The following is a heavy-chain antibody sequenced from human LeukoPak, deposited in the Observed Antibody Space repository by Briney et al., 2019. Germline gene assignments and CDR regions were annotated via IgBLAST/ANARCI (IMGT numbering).Heavy chain of an antibody. CDR3: ARDYIAARFQWFDP. J-gene: IGHJ5*02. CDR1: GYSISSGYY. D-gene: IGHD6-6*01. CDR2: IYHSGST. Sequence: SETLSLTCTVSGYSISSGYYWGWIRQPPGKGLEWIGSIYHSGSTYYNPSLKSRVTISVDTSKNQFSLKLSSVTAADTAVYYCARDYIAARFQWFDPWGQGTLVTVSS. V-gene: IGHV4-38-2*02.